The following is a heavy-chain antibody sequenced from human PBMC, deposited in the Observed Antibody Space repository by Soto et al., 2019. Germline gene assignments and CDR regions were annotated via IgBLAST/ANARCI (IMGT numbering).Heavy chain of an antibody. D-gene: IGHD3-9*01. V-gene: IGHV4-34*01. CDR1: GGSFSGYY. CDR2: INDRGSI. CDR3: ARESHDISAGPPCVWYFDL. J-gene: IGHJ2*01. Sequence: QVQLQQWGAGPLRPLETLSLTCGVSGGSFSGYYWAWIRQSPGKGLEWIGEINDRGSINYKPSLKSRVSILVDTSKNHYSLSLRSVTAADAAVYYCARESHDISAGPPCVWYFDLWGRVTLVTVSS.